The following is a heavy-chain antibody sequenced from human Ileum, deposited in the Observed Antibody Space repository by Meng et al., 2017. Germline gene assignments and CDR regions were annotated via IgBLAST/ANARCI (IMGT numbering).Heavy chain of an antibody. Sequence: SCAASGFTFSSYSTHWVRQAPGKGLESVSAISGDGSSTYYADSVKGRFTISRDNSKNTLYLHMGSLRTEDTAVYYCAREDKGDYDYWGQGTLVTVSS. D-gene: IGHD2-21*01. CDR2: ISGDGSST. CDR3: AREDKGDYDY. V-gene: IGHV3-64*02. J-gene: IGHJ4*02. CDR1: GFTFSSYS.